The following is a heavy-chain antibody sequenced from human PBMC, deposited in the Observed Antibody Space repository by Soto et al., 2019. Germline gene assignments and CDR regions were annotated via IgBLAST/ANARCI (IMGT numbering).Heavy chain of an antibody. CDR2: IWDDGTNE. CDR1: GFTFSRYG. J-gene: IGHJ4*02. CDR3: AREVYCSSTSCSYYVDY. Sequence: QVQLVESGGGVVQPGRSLRLSCTSSGFTFSRYGMHWVRQAPGKGLEWVAVIWDDGTNEYYADSVKGRFTISRDNSKNTLYLQMSSLRAEDTAVYYCAREVYCSSTSCSYYVDYWGQGTLVTVSS. V-gene: IGHV3-33*01. D-gene: IGHD2-2*01.